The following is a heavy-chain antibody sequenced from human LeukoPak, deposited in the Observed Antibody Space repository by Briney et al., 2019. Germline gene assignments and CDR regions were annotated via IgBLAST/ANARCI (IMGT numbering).Heavy chain of an antibody. V-gene: IGHV3-23*01. Sequence: GGSLRLSCVVSGLTFSNYWMIWVRQAPGKGLEWVSSISGSGGGTYYADSVKGRFTISRDNSKNTLYLQMNSLRDEDTAVYYCAKSSYYDASGYYREYYFDYWGQGTLVTVSS. J-gene: IGHJ4*02. CDR3: AKSSYYDASGYYREYYFDY. D-gene: IGHD3-22*01. CDR2: ISGSGGGT. CDR1: GLTFSNYW.